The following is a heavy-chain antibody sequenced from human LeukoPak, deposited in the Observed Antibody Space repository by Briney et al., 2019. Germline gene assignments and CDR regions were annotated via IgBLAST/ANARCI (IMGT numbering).Heavy chain of an antibody. CDR3: ARDRSGAQQRYFDY. D-gene: IGHD2-15*01. CDR2: VFYSGGT. J-gene: IGHJ4*02. CDR1: GGSISNYY. V-gene: IGHV4-59*12. Sequence: SETLSLTCTVSGGSISNYYWSWIRRPPGEGLEWIGFVFYSGGTHYNPSLKSRVTMSVDTSKNQFTLELTSVTAADTAVYFCARDRSGAQQRYFDYWGQGTLVTVSS.